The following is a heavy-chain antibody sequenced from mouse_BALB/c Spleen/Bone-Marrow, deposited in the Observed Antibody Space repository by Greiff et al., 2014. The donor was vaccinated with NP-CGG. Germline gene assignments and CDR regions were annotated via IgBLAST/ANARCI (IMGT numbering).Heavy chain of an antibody. V-gene: IGHV5-12*02. CDR1: GFTFSDYY. J-gene: IGHJ3*01. D-gene: IGHD2-14*01. CDR2: ISYGGCST. Sequence: EVKLVESGGGLVQPGGSLKLSCATSGFTFSDYYMYWVRQTPEKRLEWVAYISYGGCSTYYPDTVKGRFTISRDNAKNTLYLQMSRLKSEDTAMYYCARAYYWYALGWFAYWGQGTLVTVSA. CDR3: ARAYYWYALGWFAY.